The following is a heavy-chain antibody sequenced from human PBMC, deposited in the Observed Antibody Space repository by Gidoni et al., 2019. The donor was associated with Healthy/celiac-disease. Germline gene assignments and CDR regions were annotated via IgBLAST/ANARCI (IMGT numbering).Heavy chain of an antibody. Sequence: EVQLVESGGGLIQPGGSLRLSCAASGFTVSSNYMSWVRQAPGKGLEWVSVIYSGGSTYYADSVKGRFTISRDNSKNTLYLQMNSLRAEDTAVYYCARVSYRYYGSGSYAFDIWGQGTMVTVSS. CDR3: ARVSYRYYGSGSYAFDI. V-gene: IGHV3-53*01. CDR1: GFTVSSNY. J-gene: IGHJ3*02. CDR2: IYSGGST. D-gene: IGHD3-10*01.